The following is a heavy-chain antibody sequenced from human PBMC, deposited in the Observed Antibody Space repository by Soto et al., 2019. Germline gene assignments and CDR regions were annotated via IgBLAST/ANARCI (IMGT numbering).Heavy chain of an antibody. CDR1: GYRVTSYW. D-gene: IGHD5-18*01. J-gene: IGHJ6*02. CDR3: ARQWLLKDYYYYGMDV. Sequence: GESLKISYKGAGYRVTSYWISLVRQMPGKGLEWMGRIDPSDSYTNYSPSFQGHVTISADKSISTAYLQWSSLKASDTDMYYCARQWLLKDYYYYGMDVWAQGTTVPVYS. V-gene: IGHV5-10-1*01. CDR2: IDPSDSYT.